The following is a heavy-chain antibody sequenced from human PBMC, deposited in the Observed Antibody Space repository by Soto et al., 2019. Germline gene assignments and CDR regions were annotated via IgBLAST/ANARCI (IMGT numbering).Heavy chain of an antibody. CDR1: GYAFGGYA. D-gene: IGHD4-17*01. Sequence: QVQLVQSGAEVKKPGASVKVSCKASGYAFGGYAISWVRQAPGQGLEWRGWVSAYRGHTAYAQNLQGRVSMTTETSTSTAYMELGSLTSDDTAVYYCARPSGSYGDYAWSLAYWGQGTLVTVSS. V-gene: IGHV1-18*04. CDR2: VSAYRGHT. CDR3: ARPSGSYGDYAWSLAY. J-gene: IGHJ4*02.